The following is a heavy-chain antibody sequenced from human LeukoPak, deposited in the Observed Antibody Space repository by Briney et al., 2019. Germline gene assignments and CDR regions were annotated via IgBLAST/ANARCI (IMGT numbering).Heavy chain of an antibody. V-gene: IGHV3-23*01. Sequence: TGGSLRLSCAASGFTFSSYAMSWVRQAPGRGLEWVSATSGSGGSTYYADSVKGRFTISRDNSKNTLYLQMNSLRAEDTAVYYFAKDTWLHAGYYFDYWGQGTLVTVSS. D-gene: IGHD5-24*01. CDR2: TSGSGGST. CDR3: AKDTWLHAGYYFDY. CDR1: GFTFSSYA. J-gene: IGHJ4*02.